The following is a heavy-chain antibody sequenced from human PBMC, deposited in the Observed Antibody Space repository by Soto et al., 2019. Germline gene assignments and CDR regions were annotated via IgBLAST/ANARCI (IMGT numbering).Heavy chain of an antibody. V-gene: IGHV3-23*01. CDR2: ITADGGT. Sequence: EVQVLESGGGLVQPGGSLRLSCEGSGFTVSSHAMTWIRQAPGKGPEWVSTITADGGTYYADSVKGRFAMSRDTSESTLYLQMNSGGAEDTAAYYCAPHVSCSGGSCQYDAFAIRGQGTMVTVSS. CDR1: GFTVSSHA. D-gene: IGHD2-15*01. J-gene: IGHJ3*02. CDR3: APHVSCSGGSCQYDAFAI.